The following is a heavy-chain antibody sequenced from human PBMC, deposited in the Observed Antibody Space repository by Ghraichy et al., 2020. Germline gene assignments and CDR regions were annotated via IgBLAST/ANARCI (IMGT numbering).Heavy chain of an antibody. V-gene: IGHV3-66*02. J-gene: IGHJ3*02. Sequence: GESLNISCAASGFTVSSNYMSWVRQAPGKGLEWVSVIYSGGSTYYADSVKGRFTISRDNSKNTLYLQMNSLRAEDTAVYYCARGRGGGLDAFDIWGQGTMVTVSS. CDR3: ARGRGGGLDAFDI. CDR2: IYSGGST. CDR1: GFTVSSNY. D-gene: IGHD3-10*01.